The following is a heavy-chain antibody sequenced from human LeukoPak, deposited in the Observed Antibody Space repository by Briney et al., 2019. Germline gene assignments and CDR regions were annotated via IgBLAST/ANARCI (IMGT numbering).Heavy chain of an antibody. V-gene: IGHV4-59*01. D-gene: IGHD3-10*01. CDR1: GGSFSGYY. CDR2: IYYSGST. CDR3: ARAQSVLLWFGELSWFDP. J-gene: IGHJ5*02. Sequence: SETLSLTCAVYGGSFSGYYWSWIRQPPGKGLEWIGYIYYSGSTNYNPSLKSRVTISVDTSKNQFSLKLSSVTAADTAVYYCARAQSVLLWFGELSWFDPWGQGTLVTVSS.